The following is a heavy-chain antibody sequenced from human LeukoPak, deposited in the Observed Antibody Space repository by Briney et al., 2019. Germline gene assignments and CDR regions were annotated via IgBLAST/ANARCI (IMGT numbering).Heavy chain of an antibody. CDR3: ATIGDRRTGELYRIDY. V-gene: IGHV3-30-3*01. Sequence: GRSLRPSCAASGFTFSNYAMHWVRQAPGKGLEWVAVVSYDGGNKYYVDSVKGRFTISRDNSKNTLYLQMNSLRAEDAAIYYCATIGDRRTGELYRIDYWGQGTLVTVSS. CDR1: GFTFSNYA. J-gene: IGHJ4*02. D-gene: IGHD7-27*01. CDR2: VSYDGGNK.